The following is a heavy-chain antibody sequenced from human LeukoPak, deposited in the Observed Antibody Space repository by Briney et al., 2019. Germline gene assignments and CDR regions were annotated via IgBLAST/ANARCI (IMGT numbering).Heavy chain of an antibody. V-gene: IGHV4-34*01. CDR1: GGSFSGCY. Sequence: PSETLSLTCAVYGGSFSGCYWSWIRQPPGKGLEWIGEINHSGSTNYNPSLKSRVTISVDTSKNQFSLKLSSVTAADTAVYYCASPSAGSGSYYNSFDYWGHGTLVTVSS. CDR3: ASPSAGSGSYYNSFDY. J-gene: IGHJ4*01. D-gene: IGHD3-10*01. CDR2: INHSGST.